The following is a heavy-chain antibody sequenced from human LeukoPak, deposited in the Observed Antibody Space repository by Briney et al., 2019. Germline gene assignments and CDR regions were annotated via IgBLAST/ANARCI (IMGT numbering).Heavy chain of an antibody. D-gene: IGHD1-26*01. J-gene: IGHJ5*02. Sequence: GASVKVSCKASGYTFTSYYMHWVRQAPGQGLEGMGLINPTGGSTGYAQKFQGRVTMTRDMSTSQDYTELTSLRSEDTAIYYCARDNSAGDNAWWFDPWGQGTLVTVSS. V-gene: IGHV1-46*01. CDR2: INPTGGST. CDR3: ARDNSAGDNAWWFDP. CDR1: GYTFTSYY.